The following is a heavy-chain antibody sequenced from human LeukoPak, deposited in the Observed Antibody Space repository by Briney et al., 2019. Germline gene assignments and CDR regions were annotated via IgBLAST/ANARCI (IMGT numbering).Heavy chain of an antibody. CDR1: GGTFSSYA. J-gene: IGHJ4*02. CDR2: IIPIFGTA. CDR3: ASGRIAARPAPLDY. V-gene: IGHV1-69*13. Sequence: SVKVSCKASGGTFSSYAISWVRQAPGQGLEWMGGIIPIFGTANYAQKFQGRVTITADESTSTAYMELSSLRSEDTAVYYCASGRIAARPAPLDYWGQGTLVTVSS. D-gene: IGHD6-6*01.